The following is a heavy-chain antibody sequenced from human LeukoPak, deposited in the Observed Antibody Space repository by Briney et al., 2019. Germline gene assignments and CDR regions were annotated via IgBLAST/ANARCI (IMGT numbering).Heavy chain of an antibody. J-gene: IGHJ6*03. V-gene: IGHV3-48*03. CDR3: ARDATTAVGWVYMDV. Sequence: PGGSLRLSCAASGFTFSSFEMNWVRQAPGKGLESLSHISTSGSTKYYANSVKGRFTISRDNAENSVYLQMSSLTAEDTGLYYCARDATTAVGWVYMDVWGKGTTVTISS. CDR2: ISTSGSTK. CDR1: GFTFSSFE. D-gene: IGHD6-13*01.